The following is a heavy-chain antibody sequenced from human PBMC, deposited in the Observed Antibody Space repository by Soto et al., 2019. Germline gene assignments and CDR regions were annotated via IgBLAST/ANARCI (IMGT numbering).Heavy chain of an antibody. J-gene: IGHJ5*02. CDR3: TISGGYSNIHHWFDP. D-gene: IGHD6-13*01. V-gene: IGHV3-15*04. CDR1: GFTFNMAW. CDR2: IGGDTESGTT. Sequence: DVLLVESGGGLVKPGGSLGLSCAASGFTFNMAWLSWVRQAPGKGLEWVGRIGGDTESGTTDYAAPVKGRFTISRDDSKNTVYLQMNSLKTEDTAVYYCTISGGYSNIHHWFDPWGQGTPVIVSS.